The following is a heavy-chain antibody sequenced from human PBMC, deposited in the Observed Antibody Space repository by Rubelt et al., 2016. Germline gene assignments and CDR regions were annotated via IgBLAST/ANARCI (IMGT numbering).Heavy chain of an antibody. D-gene: IGHD1-26*01. J-gene: IGHJ4*02. CDR3: AADIDIRGYFDY. Sequence: QMQLVQSGPEVKKPGTSVKVSCKASGSTFTSSAVQWVRQARGQRIEWIGWIAVCRGNTTYAQKFQERVTITRDRSTSTAYMELSSLRSEDTAVYYCAADIDIRGYFDYWGQGTLVTVSS. CDR2: IAVCRGNT. CDR1: GSTFTSSA. V-gene: IGHV1-58*01.